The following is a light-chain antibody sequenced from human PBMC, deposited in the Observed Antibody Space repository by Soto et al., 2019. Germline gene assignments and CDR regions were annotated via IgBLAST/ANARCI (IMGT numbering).Light chain of an antibody. CDR3: QQYGSSPTWT. J-gene: IGKJ1*01. Sequence: EIVMTQSPATLSVSPGEGATLSCRASQSVSSKLAWYQQKPGQAPRLLIYGASTRATGIPDRFSGSGSGTDFTLTISRLEPEDSAVYYCQQYGSSPTWTFGQGTKVDIK. V-gene: IGKV3-20*01. CDR1: QSVSSK. CDR2: GAS.